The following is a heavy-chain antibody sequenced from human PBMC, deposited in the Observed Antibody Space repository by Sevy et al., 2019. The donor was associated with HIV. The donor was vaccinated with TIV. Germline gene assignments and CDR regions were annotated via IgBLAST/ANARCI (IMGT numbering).Heavy chain of an antibody. CDR3: ARHCSSISCSHAFDI. CDR1: SGSFSGYY. CDR2: INHSGSA. V-gene: IGHV4-34*01. J-gene: IGHJ3*02. D-gene: IGHD2-2*01. Sequence: SETLSLTCAVYSGSFSGYYWSWIRQPPGKGLEWIGEINHSGSANYNPSLKSRVTISLDTSKNQFSLKLGSVTAADTAVYYCARHCSSISCSHAFDIWGLGTMVTVSS.